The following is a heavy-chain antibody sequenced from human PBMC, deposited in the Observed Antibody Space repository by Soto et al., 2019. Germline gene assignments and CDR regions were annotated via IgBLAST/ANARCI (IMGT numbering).Heavy chain of an antibody. CDR3: ARGPYNYDSSGYYYHYYGMDV. CDR2: IYTSGST. J-gene: IGHJ6*02. D-gene: IGHD3-22*01. CDR1: GGSISSYY. V-gene: IGHV4-4*07. Sequence: SETLSLTCTVSGGSISSYYWSWIRQPAGKGLEWIGRIYTSGSTNYNPSLKSRVTMSVDTSKNQFSLKLSSVTAADTAVYYCARGPYNYDSSGYYYHYYGMDVWGQGTTVT.